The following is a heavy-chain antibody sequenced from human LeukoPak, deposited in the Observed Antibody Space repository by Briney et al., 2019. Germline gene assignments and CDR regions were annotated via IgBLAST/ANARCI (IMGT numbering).Heavy chain of an antibody. Sequence: SETLSLTCTVSGGSISSYYWGWIRQPPGKGLEWIGYIYYSGSTNYNPSLKSRVTISVDTSKNQFSLKLSSVTAADTAVYYCARVEITFGGVPQKRHWYFDLWGRGTLVTVSS. CDR3: ARVEITFGGVPQKRHWYFDL. J-gene: IGHJ2*01. CDR2: IYYSGST. V-gene: IGHV4-59*01. CDR1: GGSISSYY. D-gene: IGHD3-16*01.